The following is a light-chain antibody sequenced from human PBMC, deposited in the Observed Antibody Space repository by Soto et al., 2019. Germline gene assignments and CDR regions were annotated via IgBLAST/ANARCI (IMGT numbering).Light chain of an antibody. Sequence: QSVLTQPPSVSAAPGQRVTISCTGSSSNIGTGYDVHWYQQLPGTAPKLLIYSNVNRPSGVPDRFSGSKSGASASLSITELQAEDEADYYCQSYDSSLSSYVFGTGTKLTVL. CDR2: SNV. CDR3: QSYDSSLSSYV. J-gene: IGLJ1*01. CDR1: SSNIGTGYD. V-gene: IGLV1-40*01.